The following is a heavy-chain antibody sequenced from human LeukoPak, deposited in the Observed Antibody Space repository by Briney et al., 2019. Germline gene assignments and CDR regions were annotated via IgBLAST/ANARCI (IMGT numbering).Heavy chain of an antibody. V-gene: IGHV1-69*13. D-gene: IGHD4-23*01. Sequence: SVKVSCKASGGTFSSYAISWVRQAPGQGLEWMGGIIPIFGTANYAQKFQGRVTITADESTSTAYMELSSLRSEDTAVYYCARVYRSDYGGNSADDYWGXGTLVTVSS. CDR1: GGTFSSYA. CDR3: ARVYRSDYGGNSADDY. CDR2: IIPIFGTA. J-gene: IGHJ4*01.